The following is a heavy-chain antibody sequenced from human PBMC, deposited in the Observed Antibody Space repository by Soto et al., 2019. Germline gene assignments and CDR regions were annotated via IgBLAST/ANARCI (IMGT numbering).Heavy chain of an antibody. J-gene: IGHJ4*02. CDR2: ISGSGVST. V-gene: IGHV3-23*01. Sequence: GGSLRLSCAASGFTFSSYAMSWVRQAPGKGLEWVSAISGSGVSTYYADSVKGRFTIARDNSKNTLYLQMNSLRAEDTAVYYCAKDSIKGYCSSTSCYTSFDYWGQGTLVTVSS. CDR1: GFTFSSYA. CDR3: AKDSIKGYCSSTSCYTSFDY. D-gene: IGHD2-2*02.